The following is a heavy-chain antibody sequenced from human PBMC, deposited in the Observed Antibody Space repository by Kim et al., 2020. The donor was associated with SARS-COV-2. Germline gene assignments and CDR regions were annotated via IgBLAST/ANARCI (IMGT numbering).Heavy chain of an antibody. D-gene: IGHD2-2*02. Sequence: GGSLRLSCAASGFTFSSYAMSWVRQAPGKGLEWVSAISGSGGSTYYADSVKGRFTISRDNSKNTLYLQMNSLRAEDTAVYYCAKVGERTISLDRRYCSSTSCYTTFYDYWGQGTLVTVSS. CDR1: GFTFSSYA. J-gene: IGHJ4*02. CDR3: AKVGERTISLDRRYCSSTSCYTTFYDY. CDR2: ISGSGGST. V-gene: IGHV3-23*01.